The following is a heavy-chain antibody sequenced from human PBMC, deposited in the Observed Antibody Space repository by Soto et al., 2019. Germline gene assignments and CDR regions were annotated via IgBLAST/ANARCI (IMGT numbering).Heavy chain of an antibody. D-gene: IGHD3-10*01. Sequence: ASVKVSCKASGYTFTGYYMHWVRQAPGQGLEWMGWINPNSGGTNYAQKFQGWVTMTRDTSISTAYMELSRLRSDDTAVYYCARGSSGSYYNVFPPPYVDYWGQGTLVTVSS. CDR2: INPNSGGT. J-gene: IGHJ4*02. V-gene: IGHV1-2*04. CDR3: ARGSSGSYYNVFPPPYVDY. CDR1: GYTFTGYY.